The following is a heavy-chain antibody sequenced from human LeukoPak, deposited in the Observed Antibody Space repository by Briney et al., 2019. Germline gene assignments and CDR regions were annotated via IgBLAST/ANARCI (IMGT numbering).Heavy chain of an antibody. Sequence: GGSLRLSCAASGFTVSSNYMSWVRQAPGKGLEWVSVIYSGGSTYYADSVKGRFTISRDNSKNTLYLQMNSLRAEDTAVCYCARDSRGDGDYGFRLQHYYGMDVWGQGTTVTVSS. D-gene: IGHD4-17*01. CDR2: IYSGGST. CDR3: ARDSRGDGDYGFRLQHYYGMDV. J-gene: IGHJ6*02. V-gene: IGHV3-66*01. CDR1: GFTVSSNY.